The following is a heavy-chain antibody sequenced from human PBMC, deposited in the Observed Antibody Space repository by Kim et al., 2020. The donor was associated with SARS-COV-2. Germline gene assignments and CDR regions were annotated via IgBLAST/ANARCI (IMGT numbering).Heavy chain of an antibody. D-gene: IGHD2-2*01. V-gene: IGHV4-4*07. CDR2: VYTSGST. Sequence: SETLSLTCTASGGSTSGYYWSWIRQPAGKGPEWIGHVYTSGSTQYNPSLRSRVTMSVDASKNQFSLKMSSVTAADTAVYYCARGGASSKYFDLWGRGTLVTVSS. CDR3: ARGGASSKYFDL. J-gene: IGHJ2*01. CDR1: GGSTSGYY.